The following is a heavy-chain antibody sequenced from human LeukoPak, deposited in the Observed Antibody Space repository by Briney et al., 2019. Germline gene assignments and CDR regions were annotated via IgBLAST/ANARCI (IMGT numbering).Heavy chain of an antibody. D-gene: IGHD2-2*01. CDR3: ARLYCSSTSCYEVLWFDP. CDR2: IYHSGNT. Sequence: SETLSLTCTVSGYSISSGYYWGWIRQPPGKGLEWIGSIYHSGNTYYNPSLKSRVTISVDTSKNQFSLKLSSVTAADTAVYYCARLYCSSTSCYEVLWFDPWGQGTLVTVSS. CDR1: GYSISSGYY. V-gene: IGHV4-38-2*02. J-gene: IGHJ5*02.